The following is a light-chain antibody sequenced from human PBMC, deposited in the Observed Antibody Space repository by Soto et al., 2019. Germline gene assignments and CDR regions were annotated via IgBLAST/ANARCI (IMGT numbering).Light chain of an antibody. CDR2: DAS. CDR1: QSVSSS. Sequence: EIVMTQSPATLSVSPGERATLSCTASQSVSSSLAWYQQKPGQALRLLIYDASTRATGIPARFSGSGSGTDFTLTISSLQSEDIAVYYCQQYNNWYSFGQGTKLEIK. V-gene: IGKV3D-15*01. CDR3: QQYNNWYS. J-gene: IGKJ2*03.